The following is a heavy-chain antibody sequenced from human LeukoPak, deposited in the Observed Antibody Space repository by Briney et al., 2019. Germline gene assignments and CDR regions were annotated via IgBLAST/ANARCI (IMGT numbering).Heavy chain of an antibody. CDR2: ISARGGTT. J-gene: IGHJ3*02. Sequence: GGSLRLSCAASGFTFNSYAMSWVRQAPGKGLEWVSAISARGGTTYYADSVEGRFTISRDNSKNTLYLQMNSLGAEDTAVYYCAKEVAIPVAVDAFERWGQGTLVTVSS. CDR3: AKEVAIPVAVDAFER. CDR1: GFTFNSYA. D-gene: IGHD6-19*01. V-gene: IGHV3-23*01.